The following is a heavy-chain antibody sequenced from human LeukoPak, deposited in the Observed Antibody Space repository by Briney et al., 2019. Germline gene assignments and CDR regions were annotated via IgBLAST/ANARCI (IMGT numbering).Heavy chain of an antibody. V-gene: IGHV3-30*18. CDR3: AKATPYYYGSGSYYTGAYYYYGMDV. Sequence: GGSLRLSCAASGFTFSSYGMHWVRQAPGKGLEGGAVISYDGSNKYYADSVKGGFTISRDNSKNTLYLQMNSLRAEDTAVYYCAKATPYYYGSGSYYTGAYYYYGMDVWGKGTTVTVSS. J-gene: IGHJ6*04. CDR1: GFTFSSYG. D-gene: IGHD3-10*01. CDR2: ISYDGSNK.